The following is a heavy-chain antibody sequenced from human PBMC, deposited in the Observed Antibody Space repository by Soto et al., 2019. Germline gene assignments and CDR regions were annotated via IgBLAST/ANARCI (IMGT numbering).Heavy chain of an antibody. CDR1: GDSINSDKYY. CDR3: TRAPVSGSYCFDF. D-gene: IGHD1-26*01. V-gene: IGHV4-39*07. Sequence: SETLSLTCSVSGDSINSDKYYWGWIRQPPGKGLEWIGSIYYRGNTYYNPSLQTRVTISLDKSKSQFSLRLNSVTPADTAVYYCTRAPVSGSYCFDFWGQGTPVTVSS. J-gene: IGHJ4*02. CDR2: IYYRGNT.